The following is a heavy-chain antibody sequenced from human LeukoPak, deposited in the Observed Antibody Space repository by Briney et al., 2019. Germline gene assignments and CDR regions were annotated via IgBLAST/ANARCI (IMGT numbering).Heavy chain of an antibody. CDR3: ARANAVAGTIDH. CDR2: IYWDDDK. Sequence: ESGPTLVNPTQTLTLTCTFSGFSLSTSGVGVGWIRQPPGKALEWLALIYWDDDKRYSPSLNNRLTITRGTSKNQVVLTMTNMDPVDTGTYYCARANAVAGTIDHWGQGTLVTVSS. J-gene: IGHJ4*02. CDR1: GFSLSTSGVG. D-gene: IGHD6-19*01. V-gene: IGHV2-5*02.